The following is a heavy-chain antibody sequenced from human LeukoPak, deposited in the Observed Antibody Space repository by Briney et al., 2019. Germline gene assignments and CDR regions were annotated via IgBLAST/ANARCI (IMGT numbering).Heavy chain of an antibody. V-gene: IGHV1-69*13. CDR1: GGTFSSYA. CDR2: IIPIFGTA. J-gene: IGHJ4*02. CDR3: ASAKTDGCSSTSCHGDFDY. D-gene: IGHD2-2*01. Sequence: SVKVSCKASGGTFSSYAISWVRQAPGQGLEWMGGIIPIFGTANYAQKFQGRVTITADESTSTAYMELSSLRSEDTAVYYCASAKTDGCSSTSCHGDFDYWGQGTLVTVSS.